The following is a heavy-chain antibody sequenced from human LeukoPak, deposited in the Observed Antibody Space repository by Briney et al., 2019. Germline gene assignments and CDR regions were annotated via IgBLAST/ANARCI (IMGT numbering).Heavy chain of an antibody. D-gene: IGHD5-18*01. CDR3: ARDLRDTTMAHDAFDI. V-gene: IGHV3-21*01. CDR2: ITSSSSYI. CDR1: GFTFSSYG. J-gene: IGHJ3*02. Sequence: GGSLRLSCAASGFTFSSYGMNWVRQAPGKGLEWVSSITSSSSYIFYADSVKGRFTISRDNAKNSLCLQMHSLRAEDTAVYYCARDLRDTTMAHDAFDIWGQGTVVTVSS.